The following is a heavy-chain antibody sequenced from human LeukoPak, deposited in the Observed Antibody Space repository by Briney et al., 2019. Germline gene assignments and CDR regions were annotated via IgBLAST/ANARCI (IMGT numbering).Heavy chain of an antibody. J-gene: IGHJ4*02. CDR3: VREDTPATANY. V-gene: IGHV3-23*01. Sequence: GSLRLSCAASGFNFANHAMSWVRQTPGKGLEWVSAISGGGDITYYADSVRGRFTISRDNSKDTLFLQMHSLRPGDTAVYYCVREDTPATANYWGQGTLVTISS. D-gene: IGHD2-21*02. CDR1: GFNFANHA. CDR2: ISGGGDIT.